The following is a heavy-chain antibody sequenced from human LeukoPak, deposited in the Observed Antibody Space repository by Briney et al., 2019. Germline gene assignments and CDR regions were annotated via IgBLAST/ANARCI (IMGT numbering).Heavy chain of an antibody. D-gene: IGHD1-1*01. V-gene: IGHV1-2*02. CDR1: GYTFTGYD. J-gene: IGHJ4*02. CDR3: TRDSYNDYYFDY. Sequence: ASVKVSCKASGYTFTGYDIHWVRQTPGQGLEGMGWISPNSGVTIYAQKFQGRVTMTRDTSIITAYMELSSLSSDDTAVYYCTRDSYNDYYFDYWGQGTLVTVSS. CDR2: ISPNSGVT.